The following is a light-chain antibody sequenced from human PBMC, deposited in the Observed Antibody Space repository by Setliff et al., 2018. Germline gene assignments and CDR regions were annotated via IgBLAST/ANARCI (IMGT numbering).Light chain of an antibody. J-gene: IGLJ1*01. Sequence: QSALTQPASVSGSPGQSITISCSGTSSDVGSYDLVSWYQQHPGKAPKLIIYAVSDRPSGVSNRFSGSKSVNTASLTISGLQTEDEADYYCNAYTSGSTYVFGTGTKGTVL. CDR1: SSDVGSYDL. V-gene: IGLV2-14*03. CDR3: NAYTSGSTYV. CDR2: AVS.